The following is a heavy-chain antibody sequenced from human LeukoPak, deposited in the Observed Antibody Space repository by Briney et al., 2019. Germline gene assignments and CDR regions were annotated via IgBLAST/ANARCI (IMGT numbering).Heavy chain of an antibody. CDR3: ARGARKGDDYGGFFDN. CDR2: ISYDADKK. J-gene: IGHJ4*02. D-gene: IGHD4-23*01. Sequence: GGSLRLSCAASGFSFSSSGMHWVRQAPGKGLEWVAVISYDADKKQYADSVKGRFTISRDNSKNTLYLQMNSLRAEDTAVYYCARGARKGDDYGGFFDNWGQGTLVTVSS. CDR1: GFSFSSSG. V-gene: IGHV3-30*19.